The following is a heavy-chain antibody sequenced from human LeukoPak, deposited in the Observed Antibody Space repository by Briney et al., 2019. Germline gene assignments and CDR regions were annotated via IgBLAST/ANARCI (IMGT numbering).Heavy chain of an antibody. V-gene: IGHV4-30-2*01. D-gene: IGHD3-10*01. CDR3: ARAPSYYGSGSYYAFDI. CDR2: IYHSGST. Sequence: SQTLSFTCAVSGGSISSGGYSWSWIRQPPGKGLEWIRYIYHSGSTYYSPSLKSRVTISVDRSKNQFSLKLSSVTAADTAVYYCARAPSYYGSGSYYAFDIWGQGTMVTVSS. J-gene: IGHJ3*02. CDR1: GGSISSGGYS.